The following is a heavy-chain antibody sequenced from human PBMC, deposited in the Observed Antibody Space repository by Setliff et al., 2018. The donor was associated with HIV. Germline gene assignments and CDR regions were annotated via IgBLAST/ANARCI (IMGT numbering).Heavy chain of an antibody. CDR1: GGTISSSGPGYY. J-gene: IGHJ4*02. V-gene: IGHV4-39*07. CDR3: ARVGYHGSGRYSFDY. CDR2: VYYSGRT. D-gene: IGHD3-10*01. Sequence: SETLSLTCTVSGGTISSSGPGYYWGWVRQPPGGGLEWIGSVYYSGRTYYNPSLKSRVTISADTSKNQFSLNLSSVTAAETAVYYCARVGYHGSGRYSFDYWGQGTLVTVSS.